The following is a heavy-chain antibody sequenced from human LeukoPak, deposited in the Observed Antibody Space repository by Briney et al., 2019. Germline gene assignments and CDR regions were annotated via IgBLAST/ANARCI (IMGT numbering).Heavy chain of an antibody. CDR3: ARTSSGWYWYYYDSSGYYLDY. J-gene: IGHJ4*02. V-gene: IGHV1-18*01. CDR1: GYTFTSYG. Sequence: ASVKVSCKASGYTFTSYGISWVRQAPGQGLEWMGWISAYNGNTNYAQKLQGRVTMTTDTSTSTAYMELRSLRSDDTAVYYCARTSSGWYWYYYDSSGYYLDYWGQGTLVIVSS. CDR2: ISAYNGNT. D-gene: IGHD3-22*01.